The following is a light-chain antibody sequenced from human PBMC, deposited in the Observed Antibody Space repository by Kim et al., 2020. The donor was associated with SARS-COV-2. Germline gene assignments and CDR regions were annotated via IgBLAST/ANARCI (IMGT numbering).Light chain of an antibody. CDR2: DAS. Sequence: EIVLTQSPGALSLSPGERATLSCRASRSVANNDLAWYQQRSGQAPRLLIRDASSRATGIPDRFSGSGSGADFTLTISRLEAEDFAVYYCQQYGALPITFGQGTRLEIK. V-gene: IGKV3-20*01. J-gene: IGKJ5*01. CDR1: RSVANND. CDR3: QQYGALPIT.